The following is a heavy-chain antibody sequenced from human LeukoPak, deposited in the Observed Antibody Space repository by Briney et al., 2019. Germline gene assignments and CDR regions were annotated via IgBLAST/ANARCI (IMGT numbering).Heavy chain of an antibody. CDR1: GYTFTGYY. CDR3: ARDLKLPRLLWFGELLSKVAYYFDY. V-gene: IGHV1-2*02. J-gene: IGHJ4*02. CDR2: INPNSGGT. Sequence: ASVKVSCKASGYTFTGYYMHWVRQAPGQGLEWMGWINPNSGGTNYAQKFQGRATMTRDTSISTAYMELSRLRSDDTAVYYWARDLKLPRLLWFGELLSKVAYYFDYWGQGTLVTVSS. D-gene: IGHD3-10*01.